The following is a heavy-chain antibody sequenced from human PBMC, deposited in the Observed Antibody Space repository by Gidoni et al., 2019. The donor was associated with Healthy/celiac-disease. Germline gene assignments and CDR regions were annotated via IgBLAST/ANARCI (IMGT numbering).Heavy chain of an antibody. CDR3: ARDFGVVTAADAFDI. Sequence: EVQLVESGGGLVKPGGSLRLSCAAPGFTFRRYSMIWVRQAPGKGLEWVASISSSSSYIYYADSVKGRFTISRDNAKNSLYLQMNSLRAEDTAVYYCARDFGVVTAADAFDIWGQGTMVTVSS. CDR1: GFTFRRYS. D-gene: IGHD2-21*02. J-gene: IGHJ3*02. CDR2: ISSSSSYI. V-gene: IGHV3-21*01.